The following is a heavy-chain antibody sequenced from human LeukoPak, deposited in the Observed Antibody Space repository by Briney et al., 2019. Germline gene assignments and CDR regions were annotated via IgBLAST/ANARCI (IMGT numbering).Heavy chain of an antibody. CDR1: GFTFSSYA. J-gene: IGHJ3*02. V-gene: IGHV3-23*01. Sequence: GGSLRLSCAASGFTFSSYAMSWVRQAPGKGLEWVSAISGSGGSTYYADSVKGRFTISRDNSKNTLYLQMNSLRAGDTAVYYCANDAYYYDSSGYYPGAFDIWGQGTMVTVSS. D-gene: IGHD3-22*01. CDR3: ANDAYYYDSSGYYPGAFDI. CDR2: ISGSGGST.